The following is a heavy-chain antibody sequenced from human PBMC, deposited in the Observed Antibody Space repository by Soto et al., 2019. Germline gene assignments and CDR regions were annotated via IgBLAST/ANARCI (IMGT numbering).Heavy chain of an antibody. CDR1: GYTFTSYY. Sequence: ASVKVSCKASGYTFTSYYMHWVRQAPGQGLEWMGIINPSGGSTSYAQKFQGRVTMTRDTSTSTVYMELSSLRSEDTAVYYWARASRYNWDARGYYYNYYGKDGWRRGNTVTV. J-gene: IGHJ6*04. D-gene: IGHD1-20*01. CDR3: ARASRYNWDARGYYYNYYGKDG. V-gene: IGHV1-46*01. CDR2: INPSGGST.